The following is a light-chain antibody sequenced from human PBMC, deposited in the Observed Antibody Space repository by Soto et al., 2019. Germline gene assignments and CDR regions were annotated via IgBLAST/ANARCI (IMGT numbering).Light chain of an antibody. CDR2: DAS. CDR3: QHYYTNLYS. Sequence: DIQMTQSPSTLSASVGDRVTITCRASQSSNSWLAWYQQKPGKAPKLLMYDASNLVRGVPSRFSGSGSGAEFSLTISSLQPDDFATYYCQHYYTNLYSFGQGTKLEIK. V-gene: IGKV1-5*01. CDR1: QSSNSW. J-gene: IGKJ2*01.